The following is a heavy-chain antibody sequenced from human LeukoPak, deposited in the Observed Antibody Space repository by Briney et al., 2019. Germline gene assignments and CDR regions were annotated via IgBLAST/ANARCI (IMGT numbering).Heavy chain of an antibody. CDR3: ARGRYSSSWLIDY. CDR1: GGSISSGDYS. Sequence: SETLSLTCTVSGGSISSGDYSWSWIRQHPGKGLEWIGYIYYSGGTSYNPSLKSRVTISVDTSKNKFSLKLSSVTAADTAVYYCARGRYSSSWLIDYWGQGTLVTVSS. J-gene: IGHJ4*02. V-gene: IGHV4-31*03. CDR2: IYYSGGT. D-gene: IGHD6-13*01.